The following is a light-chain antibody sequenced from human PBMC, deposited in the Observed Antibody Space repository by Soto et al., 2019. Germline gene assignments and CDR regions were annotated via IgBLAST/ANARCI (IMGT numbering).Light chain of an antibody. J-gene: IGLJ2*01. CDR2: DNV. CDR3: GTWDNSLSAGL. Sequence: QSVLTQPPSVSAAPGQKVTISCSGSRSNIGENYVSWSQQFPGAAPQLVIYDNVKRSPGIPDRFSGSKSGTSATLGITGLQTGDEADYYCGTWDNSLSAGLFGAGTKLTVL. V-gene: IGLV1-51*01. CDR1: RSNIGENY.